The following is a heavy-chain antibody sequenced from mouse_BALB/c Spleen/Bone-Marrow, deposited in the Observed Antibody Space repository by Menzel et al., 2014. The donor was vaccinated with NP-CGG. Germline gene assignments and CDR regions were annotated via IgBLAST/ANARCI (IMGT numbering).Heavy chain of an antibody. CDR1: GYTFTNSW. V-gene: IGHV1S130*01. Sequence: VQLQQFGSVLVRPGASVELSCKASGYTFTNSWIHWAKQRPGQGLEWIGEIHPNSGNTNFNEKFKVKATLTVDTSSSTAYVDLSSLTAEDSAVYYCARHHRYAYYFDYWGQGTTLTVSS. CDR3: ARHHRYAYYFDY. J-gene: IGHJ2*01. CDR2: IHPNSGNT. D-gene: IGHD2-14*01.